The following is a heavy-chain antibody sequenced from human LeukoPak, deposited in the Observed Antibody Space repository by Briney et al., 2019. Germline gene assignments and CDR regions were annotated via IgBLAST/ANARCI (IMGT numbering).Heavy chain of an antibody. CDR2: VNSDGSGT. V-gene: IGHV3-74*01. CDR3: ARESKYSGYPFDY. Sequence: GGSLRLSCAASGFTFSSYWMHWVRQAPGKGLVWVSRVNSDGSGTTYADSVKGRFTISRDNAKNTLYLQMNSLRAEDTAVYYCARESKYSGYPFDYRGQGTLVTVSS. D-gene: IGHD5-12*01. CDR1: GFTFSSYW. J-gene: IGHJ4*02.